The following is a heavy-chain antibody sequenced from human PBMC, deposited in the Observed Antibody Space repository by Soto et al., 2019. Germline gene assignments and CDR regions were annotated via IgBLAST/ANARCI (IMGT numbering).Heavy chain of an antibody. D-gene: IGHD3-3*01. CDR1: GFTFSSYW. Sequence: GGSLRLSCAASGFTFSSYWMSWVRQAPGKGLEWVANIKQDGSEKYYVDSVKGRFTISRDNAKNSLYLQMNSLRAEDTAVYYCARRLRFLEWLLYPSTFDYWGQGTLVTVSS. J-gene: IGHJ4*02. CDR2: IKQDGSEK. V-gene: IGHV3-7*05. CDR3: ARRLRFLEWLLYPSTFDY.